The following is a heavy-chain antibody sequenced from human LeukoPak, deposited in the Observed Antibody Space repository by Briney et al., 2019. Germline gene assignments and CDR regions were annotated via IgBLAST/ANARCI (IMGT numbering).Heavy chain of an antibody. D-gene: IGHD6-13*01. CDR1: GFTFSSYA. Sequence: GGSLRLSCAASGFTFSSYAMHWVRQAPGKGLEYVSAISSNGGSTYYANSVKGRFTISRDNSKNTLYLQMGSLRAEDMAVYYCARAVSDYSSSWYVFGYWGQGTLVTVS. J-gene: IGHJ4*02. CDR3: ARAVSDYSSSWYVFGY. V-gene: IGHV3-64*01. CDR2: ISSNGGST.